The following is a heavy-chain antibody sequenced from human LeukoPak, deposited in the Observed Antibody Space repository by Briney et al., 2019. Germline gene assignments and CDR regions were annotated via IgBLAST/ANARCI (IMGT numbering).Heavy chain of an antibody. Sequence: SETLSLTCTVSGGSISSYYWSWIRQPPGKGLEWIGYIYYSGSTNYNPSLKSRVTISVDTSKNQFSLKLSSVTAADTAVYYCARVGDILTGLEDGMDVWGQGTTVTVSS. CDR3: ARVGDILTGLEDGMDV. D-gene: IGHD3-9*01. CDR2: IYYSGST. J-gene: IGHJ6*02. V-gene: IGHV4-59*01. CDR1: GGSISSYY.